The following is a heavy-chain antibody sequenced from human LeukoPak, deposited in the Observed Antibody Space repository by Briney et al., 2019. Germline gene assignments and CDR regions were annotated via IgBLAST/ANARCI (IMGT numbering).Heavy chain of an antibody. J-gene: IGHJ2*01. CDR2: VYYSGTT. V-gene: IGHV4-59*01. Sequence: PSETLSLTCTVSGGSISTYYWSWIRQPSGKGLEWIGYVYYSGTTNYKYKSSLKSRVTISVDTSKNQFSLRLSSVTAADTAVYYCARSDRDLWYFDLWGRGTLVTVSS. CDR1: GGSISTYY. CDR3: ARSDRDLWYFDL.